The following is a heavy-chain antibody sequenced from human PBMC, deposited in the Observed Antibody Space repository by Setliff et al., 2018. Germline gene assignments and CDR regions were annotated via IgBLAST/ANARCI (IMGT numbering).Heavy chain of an antibody. D-gene: IGHD3-22*01. CDR2: VNNYSFKT. V-gene: IGHV1-18*01. CDR1: GYTFTNYG. J-gene: IGHJ4*02. CDR3: ARINFYVSSGYYYAPDY. Sequence: ASVKVSCKTSGYTFTNYGITWVRQAPGQGLEWMGWVNNYSFKTNYPQKFLGRVTVTTDTSTGTAYMELGSLTSDDTAIYYCARINFYVSSGYYYAPDYWGPGTLVTVSS.